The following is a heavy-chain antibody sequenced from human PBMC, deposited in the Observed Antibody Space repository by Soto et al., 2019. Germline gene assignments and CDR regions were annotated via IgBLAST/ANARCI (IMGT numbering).Heavy chain of an antibody. J-gene: IGHJ4*02. CDR1: GDSITSYY. D-gene: IGHD2-15*01. CDR2: VFSSGTT. Sequence: PSETLSLTCTVSGDSITSYYWTWIRQAAGKRLECIGRVFSSGTTNYNPSLKSRVTMSVDKSKNQFSLRLSSVTAADTAVYYFAREVRGGFTGIFDQWGRGSRVTVS. V-gene: IGHV4-4*07. CDR3: AREVRGGFTGIFDQ.